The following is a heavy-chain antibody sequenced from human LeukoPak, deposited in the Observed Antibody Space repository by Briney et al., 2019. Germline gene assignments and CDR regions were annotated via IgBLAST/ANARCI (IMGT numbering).Heavy chain of an antibody. D-gene: IGHD3-10*01. CDR3: ARHGYYGSERYYYYYMDV. CDR2: INHSGST. J-gene: IGHJ6*03. CDR1: GVSFSGYY. Sequence: SETLSLTCAVYGVSFSGYYWSWIRQPPGKGLEWIGEINHSGSTNYNPSLKSRVTISVDTSKNQFSLKLSSVTAADTAVYYCARHGYYGSERYYYYYMDVWGKGTTVTISS. V-gene: IGHV4-34*01.